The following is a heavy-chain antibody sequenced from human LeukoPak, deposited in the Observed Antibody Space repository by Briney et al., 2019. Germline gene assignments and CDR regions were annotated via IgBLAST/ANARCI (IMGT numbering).Heavy chain of an antibody. Sequence: GGSLRLSCAASGFTFSSYAMSWVRQAPGKGLEWVSAISGSGGSTYYADSVKGRFTISRDNSKNTLYLQMNSLRAEDTAVYYCAKTQPVALRAAAGPHYYYTGMDVWGQGTTVTVSS. V-gene: IGHV3-23*01. CDR1: GFTFSSYA. J-gene: IGHJ6*02. CDR2: ISGSGGST. CDR3: AKTQPVALRAAAGPHYYYTGMDV. D-gene: IGHD6-13*01.